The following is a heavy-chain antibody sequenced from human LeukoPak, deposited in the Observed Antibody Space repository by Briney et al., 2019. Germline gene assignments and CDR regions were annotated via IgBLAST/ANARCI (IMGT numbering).Heavy chain of an antibody. J-gene: IGHJ6*03. CDR3: ARAVGSGSLQTYYYYIDV. V-gene: IGHV4-59*12. Sequence: PSETLSLTCTVSGVSISYNYWSWIRQPPGKGLEWIGYIYYSGSTYYNPSLKSRVTISVDTSKNQFSLKLSSVTAADTAVYYCARAVGSGSLQTYYYYIDVWGKGTPVTISS. D-gene: IGHD3-10*01. CDR2: IYYSGST. CDR1: GVSISYNY.